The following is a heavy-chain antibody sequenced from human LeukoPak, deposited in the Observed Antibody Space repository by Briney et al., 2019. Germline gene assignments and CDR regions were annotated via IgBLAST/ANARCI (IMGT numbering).Heavy chain of an antibody. CDR1: GASITSSSYC. CDR3: ARGGSYLSAFDI. Sequence: SETLSLTCTVSGASITSSSYCWGWIRQPPGKGLEWIGYIYYSGSTNYNPSLKSRVTISVDTSRNQFSLKLSSVTAADTAVYYCARGGSYLSAFDIWGQGTMVTVSS. V-gene: IGHV4-61*05. J-gene: IGHJ3*02. CDR2: IYYSGST. D-gene: IGHD1-26*01.